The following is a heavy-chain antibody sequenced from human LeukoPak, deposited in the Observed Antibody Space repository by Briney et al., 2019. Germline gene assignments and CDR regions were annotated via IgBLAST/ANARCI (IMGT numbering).Heavy chain of an antibody. CDR3: ARPEESGCSGGSCYSYNY. V-gene: IGHV4-59*08. Sequence: SETLSLTCTVSGGSINHYYWSWIRQPPGKGLEWIGYVYYSGSTNYNPSLKSRVSISLVTSNNQFSLNLRSVTAADTAVYYCARPEESGCSGGSCYSYNYWGQGILVTVSS. D-gene: IGHD2-15*01. J-gene: IGHJ4*02. CDR2: VYYSGST. CDR1: GGSINHYY.